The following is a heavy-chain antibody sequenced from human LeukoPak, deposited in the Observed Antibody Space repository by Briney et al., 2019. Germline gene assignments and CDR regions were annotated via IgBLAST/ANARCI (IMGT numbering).Heavy chain of an antibody. V-gene: IGHV4-59*08. CDR1: GGSISSYY. Sequence: KASETLSLTCTVSGGSISSYYWSWIRQPPGKGLEWIAYISDIGSINYHPSLKSRVTISLDTSKNQFSLKLSSVTAADTAVYYCAGHHPRNTVDFWGQGTLVTVSS. D-gene: IGHD2/OR15-2a*01. CDR2: ISDIGSI. J-gene: IGHJ4*02. CDR3: AGHHPRNTVDF.